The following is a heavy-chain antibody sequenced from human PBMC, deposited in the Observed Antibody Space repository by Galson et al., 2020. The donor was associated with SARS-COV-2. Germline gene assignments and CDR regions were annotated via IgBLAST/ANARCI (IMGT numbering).Heavy chain of an antibody. CDR3: AKDRNPDGVWTIDF. CDR2: IYVRGDA. V-gene: IGHV3-23*01. J-gene: IGHJ4*02. CDR1: GFTFGPYA. Sequence: GGSLRLSCAASGFTFGPYAMSWVRRPPGKGLEWVSGIYVRGDAFYADSVKDRFTISRDNSNNMVYLQMNGLKVEDTALYYCAKDRNPDGVWTIDFWGLGTLVTVSS. D-gene: IGHD1-1*01.